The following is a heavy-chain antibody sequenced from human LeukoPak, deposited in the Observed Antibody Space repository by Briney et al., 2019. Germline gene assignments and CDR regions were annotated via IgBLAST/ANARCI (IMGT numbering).Heavy chain of an antibody. J-gene: IGHJ6*03. V-gene: IGHV1-2*02. CDR3: ATTRGSSWQRVYYYYYYMDV. CDR1: GYTFTGYY. Sequence: ASVKVSCKASGYTFTGYYIHWVRQAPGQGLEWMGWINPNSGGTNYAQKFQGRVTITADKSTSTAYMELSSLRSEDTAVYYCATTRGSSWQRVYYYYYYMDVWGKGTTVTVSS. CDR2: INPNSGGT. D-gene: IGHD6-13*01.